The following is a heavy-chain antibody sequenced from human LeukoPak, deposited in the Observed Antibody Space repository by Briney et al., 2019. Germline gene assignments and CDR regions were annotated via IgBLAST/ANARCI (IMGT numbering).Heavy chain of an antibody. CDR2: INTDGSAT. J-gene: IGHJ4*02. V-gene: IGHV3-74*01. D-gene: IGHD6-13*01. Sequence: GSLRLSCAASGFTFSNYWMHWVRQAPGKGLVWVAHINTDGSATTYGDAAKGRFTVSRGNANNTLSLEMNSLRVEDTAVYYCARGTAAAAGIDYWGQGTLVTVSS. CDR1: GFTFSNYW. CDR3: ARGTAAAAGIDY.